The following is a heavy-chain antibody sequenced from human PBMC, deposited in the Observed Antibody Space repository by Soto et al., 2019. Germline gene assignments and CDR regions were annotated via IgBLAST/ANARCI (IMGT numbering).Heavy chain of an antibody. J-gene: IGHJ4*02. Sequence: ASVKVSCKASGYTFTSYAMHWVRQAPGQRLEWMGWINAGNGNTKYSQKFQGRVTITRDTSASTAYMELSSLRSEDTAVYYCARANPPPDEQAHFDYWGQGTLVTVSS. CDR1: GYTFTSYA. CDR2: INAGNGNT. D-gene: IGHD2-2*01. V-gene: IGHV1-3*01. CDR3: ARANPPPDEQAHFDY.